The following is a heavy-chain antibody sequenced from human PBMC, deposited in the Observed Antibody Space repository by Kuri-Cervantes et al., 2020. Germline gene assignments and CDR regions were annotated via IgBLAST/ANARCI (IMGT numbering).Heavy chain of an antibody. CDR2: ISGSGSYT. CDR1: GSTLSRYA. J-gene: IGHJ6*03. V-gene: IGHV3-23*01. D-gene: IGHD6-13*01. Sequence: GESLKISCVASGSTLSRYAMSWVRQAPGKGLEWVSAISGSGSYTYYADSVKGRFTISGDNSKNTLYLQMNSLRADDTAVYYCARAGGGPGYSSSWYPSNYYYYYMDVWGKGTTVTVSS. CDR3: ARAGGGPGYSSSWYPSNYYYYYMDV.